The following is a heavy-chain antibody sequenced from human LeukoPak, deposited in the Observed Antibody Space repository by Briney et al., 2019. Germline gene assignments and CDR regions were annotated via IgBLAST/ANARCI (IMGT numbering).Heavy chain of an antibody. CDR1: GYTFTSYG. CDR3: ARAVVSPVSSSSPHYMDV. J-gene: IGHJ6*03. CDR2: ISAYNGNT. Sequence: GASVKVSCKASGYTFTSYGISWVRQAPGQGLEWMGWISAYNGNTNYAQKLQGRVTMTTDTSTSTAYMELRSLRSDDTAVYYCARAVVSPVSSSSPHYMDVWGKGTTVTVSS. D-gene: IGHD6-6*01. V-gene: IGHV1-18*01.